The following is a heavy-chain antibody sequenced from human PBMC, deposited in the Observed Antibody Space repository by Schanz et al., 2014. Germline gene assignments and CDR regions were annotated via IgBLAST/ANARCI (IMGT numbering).Heavy chain of an antibody. V-gene: IGHV3-30*18. CDR2: ISYDGSNK. J-gene: IGHJ5*02. Sequence: VQLVESGGGLIQPGGSLRLSCAVSGFSVSTNYMSWVRQAPGKGLEWVALISYDGSNKQYADSVKGRFTISRDNSRNTLYLQMDSLRDEDTALYYCAKVVASGPTTGPFDPWGQGTLVTVSS. CDR3: AKVVASGPTTGPFDP. CDR1: GFSVSTNY. D-gene: IGHD1-26*01.